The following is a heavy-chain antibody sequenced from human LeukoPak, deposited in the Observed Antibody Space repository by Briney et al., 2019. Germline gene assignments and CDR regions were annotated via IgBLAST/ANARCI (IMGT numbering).Heavy chain of an antibody. D-gene: IGHD4-17*01. CDR1: GFTFSSYS. Sequence: GGSLRLSCAASGFTFSSYSMNWVRQAPGKGLEWVSSISSSSYIYYADSVKGRFTISRDNAKNSLYLQMNSLRAEDTAVYYCARDHYGDYSFDYWGQGTQVTVSS. CDR3: ARDHYGDYSFDY. V-gene: IGHV3-21*01. CDR2: ISSSSYI. J-gene: IGHJ4*02.